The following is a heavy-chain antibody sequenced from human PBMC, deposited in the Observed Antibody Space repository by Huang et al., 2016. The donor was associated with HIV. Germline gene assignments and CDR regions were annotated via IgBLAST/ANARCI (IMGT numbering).Heavy chain of an antibody. D-gene: IGHD2-15*01. V-gene: IGHV7-4-1*02. CDR2: ISTSTGNP. Sequence: QVQLVQSGSELKKPGASAKASCKASGYTFSNYAVSWVRQAPGQGLEWMGWISTSTGNPTYAQDFTGRFVFSLDTSVTTAWLQISSLKAEDTAVYYCARGLTRYCSGGSCPLGYWGQGTLVTVSS. CDR3: ARGLTRYCSGGSCPLGY. CDR1: GYTFSNYA. J-gene: IGHJ4*02.